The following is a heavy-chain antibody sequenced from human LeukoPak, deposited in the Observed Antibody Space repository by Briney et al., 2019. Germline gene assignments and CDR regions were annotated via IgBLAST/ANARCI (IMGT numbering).Heavy chain of an antibody. J-gene: IGHJ4*01. CDR1: GFTFSAYV. CDR2: ISNDGNEK. Sequence: PGGSLRLSCAASGFTFSAYVMHWVRQAPGKGRECVAVISNDGNEKYYADSVKGRFSISRDNSKNTLYLQMSSLRTEDTAVYYCARDGGYTGGWTYGAGDYWGQGTLVTVSS. V-gene: IGHV3-30-3*01. D-gene: IGHD2-8*02. CDR3: ARDGGYTGGWTYGAGDY.